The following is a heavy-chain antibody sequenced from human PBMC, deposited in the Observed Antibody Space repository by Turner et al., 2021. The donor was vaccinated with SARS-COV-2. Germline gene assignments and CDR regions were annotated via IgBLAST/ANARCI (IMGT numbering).Heavy chain of an antibody. CDR1: GRTFSSYA. CDR3: ARTDNWNYVDFDY. Sequence: QVHLFQSGAEVKKPGSSVIVSCKASGRTFSSYAISWVRQAPGQGREWMGGINPIFGTANYAQKLQGRVTMTADETKSTAYRELSRLRSEDTAVNYCARTDNWNYVDFDYGGQGTLDTVTS. V-gene: IGHV1-69*01. D-gene: IGHD1-7*01. J-gene: IGHJ4*02. CDR2: INPIFGTA.